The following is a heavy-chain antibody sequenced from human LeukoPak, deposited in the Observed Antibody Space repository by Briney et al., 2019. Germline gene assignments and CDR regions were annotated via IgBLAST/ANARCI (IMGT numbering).Heavy chain of an antibody. CDR1: GFTFSNYA. CDR3: ANSRGYGSGNL. V-gene: IGHV3-23*01. J-gene: IGHJ4*02. CDR2: VSGSGDRT. D-gene: IGHD3-10*01. Sequence: GGSLRLSCAASGFTFSNYAMSWVRQAPGKGLEWISAVSGSGDRTYYAGSVKGRFTISRDNSKNIVHLRMNSLRAEDTAVYFCANSRGYGSGNLWGQGTLVTVSS.